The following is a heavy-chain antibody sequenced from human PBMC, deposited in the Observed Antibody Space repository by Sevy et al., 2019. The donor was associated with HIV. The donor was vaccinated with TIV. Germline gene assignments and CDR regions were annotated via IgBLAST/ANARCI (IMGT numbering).Heavy chain of an antibody. J-gene: IGHJ5*02. CDR3: ARDRPIAVIGTVNWFDP. D-gene: IGHD6-19*01. CDR2: IWYDGKIN. V-gene: IGHV3-33*01. CDR1: GFNFTTYG. Sequence: GGSLRLSCVASGFNFTTYGIHWVRRTPGRGLEWLVVIWYDGKINFYADAVKGRFTVSRDNSKNTVYLQMNSLRVDDTAVYYCARDRPIAVIGTVNWFDPWGRGTLVTVSS.